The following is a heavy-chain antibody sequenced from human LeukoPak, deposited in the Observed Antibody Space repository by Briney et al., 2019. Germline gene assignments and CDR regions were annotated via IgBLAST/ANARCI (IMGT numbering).Heavy chain of an antibody. V-gene: IGHV1-24*01. D-gene: IGHD3-3*01. CDR1: GYTLTELS. J-gene: IGHJ4*02. Sequence: ASVKVSCKVSGYTLTELSMDWVRQAPGKGLEWMGGFDPEDGETIYAQKFQGRVTMTEDTSTDTAYMELSSLRSEDTAVYYCATDRSTIFGVVVDYWGQGTLVTVSS. CDR2: FDPEDGET. CDR3: ATDRSTIFGVVVDY.